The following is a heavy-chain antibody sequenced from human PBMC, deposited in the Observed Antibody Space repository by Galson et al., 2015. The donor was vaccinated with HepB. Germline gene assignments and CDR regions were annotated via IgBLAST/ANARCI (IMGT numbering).Heavy chain of an antibody. CDR3: ARGYSNNWFSGLGY. J-gene: IGHJ4*02. V-gene: IGHV3-53*01. D-gene: IGHD6-13*01. CDR1: GFTVSSNH. CDR2: IYSGGST. Sequence: SLRLSCAASGFTVSSNHMSWVRQAPGKGLEWVSIIYSGGSTYYVDSVKGRFTISRDSSKNTLYLHMNSLRAEDTVVYYCARGYSNNWFSGLGYWGQGTLVTVSS.